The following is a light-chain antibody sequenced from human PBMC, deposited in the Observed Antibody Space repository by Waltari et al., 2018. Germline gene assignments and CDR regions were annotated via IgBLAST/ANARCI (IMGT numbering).Light chain of an antibody. Sequence: QSALTQPAPVSGSAGQSLTISCTGTSSDVGGYTSTPWYQQHPGKAPQLMLYAFSHRPSGCSNRCSGFTSGNTASLTISGLQAEDEADYYCSSYTSSSTRVFGGGTKLTVL. J-gene: IGLJ3*02. V-gene: IGLV2-14*01. CDR2: AFS. CDR3: SSYTSSSTRV. CDR1: SSDVGGYTS.